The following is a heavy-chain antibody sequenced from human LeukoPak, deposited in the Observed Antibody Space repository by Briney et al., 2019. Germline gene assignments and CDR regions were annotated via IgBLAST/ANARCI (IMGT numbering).Heavy chain of an antibody. J-gene: IGHJ6*03. CDR2: IYYSGST. CDR3: ARRRNLWFGESVYVDV. D-gene: IGHD3-10*01. Sequence: SETLSLTCTVSGGSISSSSYYWGWIRQPPGKGLEWIGSIYYSGSTYYNPSLKSRVTISVDTSKNQFSLKLSSVTAADTAVYYCARRRNLWFGESVYVDVWGKGTTVTISS. V-gene: IGHV4-39*01. CDR1: GGSISSSSYY.